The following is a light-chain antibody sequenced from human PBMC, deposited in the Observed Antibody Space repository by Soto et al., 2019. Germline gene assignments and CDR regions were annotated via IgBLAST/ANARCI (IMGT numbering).Light chain of an antibody. CDR1: QSVSSY. V-gene: IGKV3-11*01. CDR2: DAS. CDR3: QQRSNWPPGVT. Sequence: EIVLTQSPATLSLSPGERATLSCRASQSVSSYLAWYQQKPVQAPRLLIYDASNRATAIPARFSCSGSGTDFPLTISSLEPEDFAVYYCQQRSNWPPGVTFGGGTKVEIK. J-gene: IGKJ4*01.